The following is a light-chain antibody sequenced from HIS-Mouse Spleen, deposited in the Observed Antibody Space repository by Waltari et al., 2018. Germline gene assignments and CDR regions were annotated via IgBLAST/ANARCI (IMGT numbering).Light chain of an antibody. CDR2: EVS. CDR1: SSAVGGYNF. CDR3: SSYTSSSTPYV. Sequence: QSALTQPPSVSGPPGRSLPIPCTGPSSAVGGYNFVSWYQQHPGQAPKLMIYEVSNRPSGVSNRFSGSKSGNTASLTISGLQAEDEADYYCSSYTSSSTPYVFGTGTKVTVL. V-gene: IGLV2-14*01. J-gene: IGLJ1*01.